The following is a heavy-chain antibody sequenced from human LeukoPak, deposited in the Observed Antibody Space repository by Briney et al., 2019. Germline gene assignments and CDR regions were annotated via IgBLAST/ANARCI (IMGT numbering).Heavy chain of an antibody. Sequence: GGSLRLSCAASGFTFSSYTMSWVRQAPGKGLEWVANIKQDGSEKYYVDSVKGRFTISRDNTKNSLYLQMNSLRADDTAVYYCARDNYSSSWHFDYWGQGTLVIVSS. V-gene: IGHV3-7*03. CDR2: IKQDGSEK. CDR3: ARDNYSSSWHFDY. D-gene: IGHD6-13*01. CDR1: GFTFSSYT. J-gene: IGHJ4*02.